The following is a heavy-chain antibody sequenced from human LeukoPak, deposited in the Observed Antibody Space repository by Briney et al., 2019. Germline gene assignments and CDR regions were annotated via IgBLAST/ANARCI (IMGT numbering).Heavy chain of an antibody. D-gene: IGHD2-15*01. CDR2: INHSGST. J-gene: IGHJ5*02. V-gene: IGHV4-34*01. CDR1: GGSFRGYY. CDR3: ARGYCSGGSCLNWFDP. Sequence: PSETLSLTCAVYGGSFRGYYWSWIRQPPGKGLDGIGEINHSGSTNYNPSLKSRVTISVDTSKNQFSLKLSSVTAADSAVYYCARGYCSGGSCLNWFDPWGQGTLVTVSS.